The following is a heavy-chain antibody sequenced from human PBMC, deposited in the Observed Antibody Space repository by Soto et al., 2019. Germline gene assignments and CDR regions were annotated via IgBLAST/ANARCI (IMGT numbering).Heavy chain of an antibody. V-gene: IGHV4-34*01. CDR3: ARGRIVVVPAAVNWFDP. Sequence: SETLSLTCAVYGGSFSGYYWSWIRQPPGKGLEWIGEINHSGSTNYNPSLKSRVTISVDTSKNQFSLKLSSVTAADTAVYYCARGRIVVVPAAVNWFDPWGQGTLVT. CDR1: GGSFSGYY. D-gene: IGHD2-2*01. J-gene: IGHJ5*02. CDR2: INHSGST.